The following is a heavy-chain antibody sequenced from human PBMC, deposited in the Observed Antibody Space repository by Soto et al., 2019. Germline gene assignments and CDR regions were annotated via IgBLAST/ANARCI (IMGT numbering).Heavy chain of an antibody. J-gene: IGHJ6*02. Sequence: SETLSLTCTVSGGSISSYYWSWIRQPPGKGLEWIGYIYYSGSTNYNPSLKSRVTISVDTSKNQFSLKLSSVTAADTAVYYCARITVTTTDYYGMDVWGQGTTVT. D-gene: IGHD4-17*01. CDR3: ARITVTTTDYYGMDV. V-gene: IGHV4-59*08. CDR1: GGSISSYY. CDR2: IYYSGST.